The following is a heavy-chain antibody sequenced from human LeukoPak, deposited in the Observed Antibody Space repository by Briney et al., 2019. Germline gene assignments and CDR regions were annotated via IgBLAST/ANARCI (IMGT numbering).Heavy chain of an antibody. CDR3: AKGGTTSGSYGFDY. D-gene: IGHD1-26*01. V-gene: IGHV3-74*01. CDR2: INSDGSDT. Sequence: GGSLRPSCAASGFTFSNYWMHWVRQAPGKGLEWVSRINSDGSDTSYADSVKGRFTISRDNAKNTLYLQMNGLRAGDTAVYYCAKGGTTSGSYGFDYWGQGTLVTVSS. J-gene: IGHJ4*02. CDR1: GFTFSNYW.